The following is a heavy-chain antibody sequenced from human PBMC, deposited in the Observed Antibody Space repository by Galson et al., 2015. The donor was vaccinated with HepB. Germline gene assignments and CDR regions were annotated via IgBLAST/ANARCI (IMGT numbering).Heavy chain of an antibody. CDR1: GYTFTSYY. J-gene: IGHJ4*02. CDR3: ARDLLARWSGFDY. V-gene: IGHV1-46*03. D-gene: IGHD3-3*01. CDR2: INPSGGST. Sequence: CKASGYTFTSYYMHWVRQAPGQGLEWMGIINPSGGSTSYAQKFQGRVTMTRDTSTSTVYMELSSLRSEDTAVYYCARDLLARWSGFDYWGQGTLVTVSS.